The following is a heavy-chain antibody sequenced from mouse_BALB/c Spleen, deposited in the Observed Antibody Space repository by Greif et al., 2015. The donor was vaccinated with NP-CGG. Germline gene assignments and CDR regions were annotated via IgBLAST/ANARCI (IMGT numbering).Heavy chain of an antibody. Sequence: EVQLVESGPGLVKPSQSLSLTCSVTGYSITSGYYWNWIRQFPGNKLEWMGYISYDGSNNYNPSLKNRISITRDTSKNQFFLKLNSVTTEDTATYYCAEGYYRYDEEDWYFDVWGAGTTVTVSS. CDR1: GYSITSGYY. V-gene: IGHV3-6*02. J-gene: IGHJ1*01. CDR2: ISYDGSN. D-gene: IGHD2-14*01. CDR3: AEGYYRYDEEDWYFDV.